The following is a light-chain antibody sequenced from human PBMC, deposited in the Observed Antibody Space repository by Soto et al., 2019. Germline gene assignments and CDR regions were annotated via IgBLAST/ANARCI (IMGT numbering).Light chain of an antibody. CDR1: QSVSSNF. CDR2: GAS. V-gene: IGKV3-20*01. J-gene: IGKJ4*01. Sequence: EIVLTQSPATLSLSPGERATLSCRASQSVSSNFLAWYQQKPGQAPRLLIYGASNRATGIPDRFSGSGSGTDFPLTISRLEPDDFAVYYGQQYDSSPLTFGGGTKVEIK. CDR3: QQYDSSPLT.